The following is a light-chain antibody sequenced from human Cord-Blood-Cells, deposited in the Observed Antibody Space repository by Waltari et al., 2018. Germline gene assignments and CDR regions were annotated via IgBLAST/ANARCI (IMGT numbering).Light chain of an antibody. CDR3: SSYTSSSTLV. Sequence: QSALTQPASVSGSPGQSITISCTGTSSDVGGYKYASWYQQHPAKAPKLLIYDVSKRPSGVSNRFSGSKSGNTASLTISGLQAEDEADYYCSSYTSSSTLVFGGGTKLTVL. CDR1: SSDVGGYKY. J-gene: IGLJ2*01. CDR2: DVS. V-gene: IGLV2-14*01.